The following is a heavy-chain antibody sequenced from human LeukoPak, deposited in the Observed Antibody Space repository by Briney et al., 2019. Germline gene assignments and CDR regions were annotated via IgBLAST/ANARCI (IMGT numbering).Heavy chain of an antibody. J-gene: IGHJ3*02. CDR1: GYIFTSYW. CDR2: IYPGDSDT. V-gene: IGHV5-51*01. D-gene: IGHD2-21*02. Sequence: GASLKISCKGSGYIFTSYWIGWVRQMPGKGLEWMGIIYPGDSDTTYSPSFQGQVTISADKSISTAYLQWSSLKASDTAMYYCARRNPLTQDAFDIWGQGTMVTVSS. CDR3: ARRNPLTQDAFDI.